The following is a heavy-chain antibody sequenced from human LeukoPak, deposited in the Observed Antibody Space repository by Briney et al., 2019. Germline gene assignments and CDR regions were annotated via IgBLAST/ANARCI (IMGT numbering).Heavy chain of an antibody. J-gene: IGHJ4*02. D-gene: IGHD3-9*01. CDR2: IYYSGTT. CDR1: GGSISSDRHN. V-gene: IGHV4-39*01. Sequence: SETLSLTCSVSGGSISSDRHNWAWIRQPPGKGLEWIGNIYYSGTTSHNPSLKSRITISVDTSKNQFSLRLTSVTAADTAVYYCARRGDILTDYAFDYWGQGTLVTVSS. CDR3: ARRGDILTDYAFDY.